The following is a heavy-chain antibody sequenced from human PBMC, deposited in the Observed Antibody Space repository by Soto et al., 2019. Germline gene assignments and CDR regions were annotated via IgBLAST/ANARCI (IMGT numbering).Heavy chain of an antibody. V-gene: IGHV4-61*03. CDR3: ARSPGAWFDS. CDR2: IYYSGST. J-gene: IGHJ5*01. CDR1: GGSVSSGTYY. Sequence: PSETLSLTCTVSGGSVSSGTYYWSWIRQPPGKGLEWIGYIYYSGSTNYNPSLKSRVTVSVDTSKNHFSLKLSSVTAADTAVYYCARSPGAWFDSWGQGTLVTVSS.